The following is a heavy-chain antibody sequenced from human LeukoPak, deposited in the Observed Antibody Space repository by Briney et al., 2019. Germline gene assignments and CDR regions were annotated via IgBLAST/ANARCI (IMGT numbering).Heavy chain of an antibody. Sequence: SETLSLTCTVSGDSISSYYWSWIRQPPGKGLEWIGCISYSGSTNYSPSLKSRVTISVDTSKNQFSLTLTSVTAADTAVYYCARELDPTSTNNPHFYYHMDVWGKGTTVTVSS. CDR2: ISYSGST. V-gene: IGHV4-59*01. CDR1: GDSISSYY. J-gene: IGHJ6*03. D-gene: IGHD1/OR15-1a*01. CDR3: ARELDPTSTNNPHFYYHMDV.